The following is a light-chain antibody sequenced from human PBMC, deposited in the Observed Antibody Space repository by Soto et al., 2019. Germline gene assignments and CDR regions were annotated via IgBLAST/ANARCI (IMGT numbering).Light chain of an antibody. V-gene: IGKV1-5*01. CDR3: QHYTGYSPWT. CDR1: QSINYW. CDR2: DAS. J-gene: IGKJ1*01. Sequence: DIQMTQSPSTLSASVGDRVTITCRASQSINYWLAWYQQRPGKAPKLLIYDASTLHSGAPSRFSGSGSGTDFTLTITDLQPDDFATYYCQHYTGYSPWTFGLGTRVEI.